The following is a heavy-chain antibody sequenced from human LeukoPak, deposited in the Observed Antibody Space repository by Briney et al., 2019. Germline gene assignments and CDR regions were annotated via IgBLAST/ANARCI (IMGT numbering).Heavy chain of an antibody. CDR2: ISYDGSNK. CDR1: GFTFSSYG. Sequence: GSLRLSCAASGFTFSSYGMHWVRQAPGKGLEWVAVISYDGSNKYYADSVKGRFTISRDNSKNTLYLQMNSLRAEDTAVYYCAKDGLVRGAKNYYYYGMDVWGQGTTVTVSS. V-gene: IGHV3-30*18. J-gene: IGHJ6*02. CDR3: AKDGLVRGAKNYYYYGMDV. D-gene: IGHD3-10*01.